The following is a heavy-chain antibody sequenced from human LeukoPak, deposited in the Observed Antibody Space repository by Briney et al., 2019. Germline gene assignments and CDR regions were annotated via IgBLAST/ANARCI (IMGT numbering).Heavy chain of an antibody. D-gene: IGHD6-13*01. V-gene: IGHV3-23*01. CDR2: ISGSGGST. Sequence: PGGSLRLSCAASGFTFSSYGMSWVRQAPGKGLEWVSAISGSGGSTYYAGSVKGRFTISRDNSKNTLYLQMNSLRAEDTAVYYCARSRKQQLTYYFDYWGQGTLVTVSS. CDR3: ARSRKQQLTYYFDY. CDR1: GFTFSSYG. J-gene: IGHJ4*02.